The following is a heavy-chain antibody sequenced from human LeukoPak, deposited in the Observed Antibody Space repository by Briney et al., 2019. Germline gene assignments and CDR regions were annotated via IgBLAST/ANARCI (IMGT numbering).Heavy chain of an antibody. V-gene: IGHV3-53*01. J-gene: IGHJ1*01. D-gene: IGHD1-26*01. Sequence: GGSLRLACAASGFTVSNNRLSWVRQAPGMGLEWVSTVYSDGNTYYPDSVKGRFTISRDGSKNTLYLQLNSLRTEDTAIYYCVREREGSNSEHWGQGTLVTVSS. CDR3: VREREGSNSEH. CDR2: VYSDGNT. CDR1: GFTVSNNR.